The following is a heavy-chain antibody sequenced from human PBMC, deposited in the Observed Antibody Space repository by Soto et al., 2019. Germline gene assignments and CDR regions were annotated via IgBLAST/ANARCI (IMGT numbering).Heavy chain of an antibody. V-gene: IGHV6-1*01. D-gene: IGHD6-6*01. CDR1: GDSVSSNSAA. CDR2: TYYRSKWYN. CDR3: ARAGGSRSSYYYYYYGMDV. J-gene: IGHJ6*02. Sequence: SQTLSLTCAISGDSVSSNSAAWNWIRQSPSRVLEWLGRTYYRSKWYNDYAVSVKSRITINPDTSKNQFSLQLKSVTPEDTAVYYCARAGGSRSSYYYYYYGMDVWGQGTTVTVSS.